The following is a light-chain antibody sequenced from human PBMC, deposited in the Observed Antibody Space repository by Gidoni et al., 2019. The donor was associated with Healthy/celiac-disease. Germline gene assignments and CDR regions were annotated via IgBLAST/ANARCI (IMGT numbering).Light chain of an antibody. CDR1: QSVSSSY. V-gene: IGKV3-20*01. CDR3: QQYGSSLPAT. J-gene: IGKJ2*01. Sequence: EIVLTQSPGTLSLSPGERATLPCRASQSVSSSYLAWYQQKPGQAPRLLIYGASSRATGIPDRFSGSGSGTDFTLTISRLEPEDFAVYYCQQYGSSLPATFGQGTKLEIK. CDR2: GAS.